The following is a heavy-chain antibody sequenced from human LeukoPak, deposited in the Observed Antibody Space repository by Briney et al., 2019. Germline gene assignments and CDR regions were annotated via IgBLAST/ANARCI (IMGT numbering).Heavy chain of an antibody. J-gene: IGHJ6*02. CDR3: AKRVVDGYYDGSGYYHCYYGMDV. CDR2: ISGSGGST. V-gene: IGHV3-23*01. CDR1: GFTFSSYA. D-gene: IGHD3-22*01. Sequence: RPGGSLRLSCAASGFTFSSYAMSWVRQAPGKGLEWVSAISGSGGSTYYADSVKGRFTISRDNSKNTLYLQMNSLTAEDTAIYYCAKRVVDGYYDGSGYYHCYYGMDVWGQGTTVTVSS.